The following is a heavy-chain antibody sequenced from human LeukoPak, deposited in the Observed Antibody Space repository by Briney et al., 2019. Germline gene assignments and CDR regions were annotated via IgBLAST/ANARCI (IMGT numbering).Heavy chain of an antibody. J-gene: IGHJ6*02. Sequence: PSETLSLTCTVSGGSISSYYWSWIRQPPGKGLEWIGYIYYSGSTNYNPSLKSRVTISVDTSKNQFSLKLSSVTAADTAVYYCVRVPVYDSSGYYYYPYYGMDVWGQGTTVTVSS. D-gene: IGHD3-22*01. CDR3: VRVPVYDSSGYYYYPYYGMDV. CDR2: IYYSGST. V-gene: IGHV4-59*01. CDR1: GGSISSYY.